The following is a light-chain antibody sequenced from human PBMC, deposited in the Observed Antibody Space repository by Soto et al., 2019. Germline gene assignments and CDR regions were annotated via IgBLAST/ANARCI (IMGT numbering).Light chain of an antibody. V-gene: IGKV3-11*01. CDR3: QQRSNWL. Sequence: EKVFAQSPATPSFSPGERATPFCRASQSVSNYVAWYQQKPGQAPRLLIYDASNRATGIPARFSGSGSGTDFTLTISSLEPEDFAVYYCQQRSNWLFGPGTKVDIK. CDR2: DAS. CDR1: QSVSNY. J-gene: IGKJ3*01.